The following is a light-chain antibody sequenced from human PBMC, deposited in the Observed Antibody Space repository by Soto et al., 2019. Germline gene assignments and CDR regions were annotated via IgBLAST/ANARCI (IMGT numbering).Light chain of an antibody. J-gene: IGKJ5*01. CDR1: QGVSNA. V-gene: IGKV1D-13*01. Sequence: AIQLTQSPSSLSAFVGDRVTITCRASQGVSNALAWYQQKPGQPPNLLIYDASSLKSGVPSRFSGSGSGTDFTLTISSLQPEYFATYYCQQYNDNPRTFGQGTRLEI. CDR2: DAS. CDR3: QQYNDNPRT.